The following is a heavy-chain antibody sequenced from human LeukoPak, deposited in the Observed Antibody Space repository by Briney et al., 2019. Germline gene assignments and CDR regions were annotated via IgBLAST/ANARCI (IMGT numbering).Heavy chain of an antibody. CDR1: GFTFSSYA. CDR3: AKEIVAASTIDY. D-gene: IGHD5-12*01. Sequence: GGSLRLSCAASGFTFSSYAMSWVRQAPGKGLEWVSAVSGSGANTYHSDSVRGRFTISRDNSKNTLHLQMNSLRAEDTAVYYCAKEIVAASTIDYWGQGTLVTVSS. V-gene: IGHV3-23*01. CDR2: VSGSGANT. J-gene: IGHJ4*02.